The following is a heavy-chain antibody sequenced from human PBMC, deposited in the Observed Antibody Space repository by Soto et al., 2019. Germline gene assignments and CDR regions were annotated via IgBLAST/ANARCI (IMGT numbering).Heavy chain of an antibody. CDR1: GDSVSSNTAA. D-gene: IGHD6-19*01. CDR3: ARDAAVPGETDRFDY. CDR2: TYYRSNWRH. V-gene: IGHV6-1*01. J-gene: IGHJ4*02. Sequence: PSQTLSLTCAISGDSVSSNTAAWNWIRPSPSRGLEWLGRTYYRSNWRHDYAVSVKSRITVNPDTSKNHFSLQLNSVTPDDTAVYYCARDAAVPGETDRFDYWGQGILVTVSS.